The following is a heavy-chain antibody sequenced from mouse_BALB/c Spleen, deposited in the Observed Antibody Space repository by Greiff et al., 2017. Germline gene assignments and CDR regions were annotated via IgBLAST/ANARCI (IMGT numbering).Heavy chain of an antibody. D-gene: IGHD2-14*01. J-gene: IGHJ3*01. CDR1: GFTFSDYY. Sequence: EVQGVESGGGLVKPGGSLKLSCAASGFTFSDYYMYWVRQTPEKRLEWVATISDGGSYTYYPDSVKGRFTISRDNAKNNLYLQMSSLKSEDTAMYYCAREGDRYDVGAWFAYWGQGTLVTVSA. CDR2: ISDGGSYT. V-gene: IGHV5-4*02. CDR3: AREGDRYDVGAWFAY.